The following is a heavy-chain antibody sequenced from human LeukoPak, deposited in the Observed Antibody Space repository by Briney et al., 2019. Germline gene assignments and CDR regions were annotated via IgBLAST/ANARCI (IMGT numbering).Heavy chain of an antibody. J-gene: IGHJ4*02. CDR1: GLNFDDSA. Sequence: PGGSLRLSCVASGLNFDDSAMHWVRQAPGKGLVWVSRIYSDGSSTNYADSVKGRFTISRDNAKNSLYLQMNSLRDEDTAVYYCARDRGEDIVVVPAAMKEDTAMVTLPAYDYWGQGTLVTVSS. D-gene: IGHD2-2*01. V-gene: IGHV3-74*01. CDR3: ARDRGEDIVVVPAAMKEDTAMVTLPAYDY. CDR2: IYSDGSST.